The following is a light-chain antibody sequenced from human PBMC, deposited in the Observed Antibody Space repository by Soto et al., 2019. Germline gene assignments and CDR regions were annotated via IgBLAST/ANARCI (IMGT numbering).Light chain of an antibody. Sequence: QSALTQPASVSGSPGQSIAISCTGTSSDVGGYNYVSWYQHHPGEAPKLMIYEVSNRPSGVSNRFSGSKSGSTASLTISGLQADYEADYYCSSYTSSSPLVFGTGTKLTVL. J-gene: IGLJ1*01. V-gene: IGLV2-14*01. CDR1: SSDVGGYNY. CDR2: EVS. CDR3: SSYTSSSPLV.